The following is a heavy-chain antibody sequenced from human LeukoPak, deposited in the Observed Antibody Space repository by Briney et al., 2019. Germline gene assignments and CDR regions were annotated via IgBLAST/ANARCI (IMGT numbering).Heavy chain of an antibody. CDR1: GGSISSYY. J-gene: IGHJ5*02. CDR2: IYTSGST. V-gene: IGHV4-4*07. CDR3: ARGRSITIFGVVIHNWFDP. D-gene: IGHD3-3*01. Sequence: SETLSLTCTVSGGSISSYYMSWIRQPAGKGLEWIGRIYTSGSTNYNPSLKSRVTMSVDTSKNQFSLKLSSVTAADTAVYYCARGRSITIFGVVIHNWFDPWGQGTLVTVSS.